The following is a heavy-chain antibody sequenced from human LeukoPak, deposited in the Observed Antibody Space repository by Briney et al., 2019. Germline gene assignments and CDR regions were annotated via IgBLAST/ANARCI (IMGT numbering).Heavy chain of an antibody. CDR2: INSDGRST. CDR3: ARDPYSSSGFDY. Sequence: PGGSLRLSCAASGFTFSSYWMHWVRQAPGKGLVWVSRINSDGRSTSYADSVKGRFTISRDNAKNTLYLQMNSLRAEDTAVYYCARDPYSSSGFDYWGQETLVTVSS. J-gene: IGHJ4*02. D-gene: IGHD6-13*01. V-gene: IGHV3-74*01. CDR1: GFTFSSYW.